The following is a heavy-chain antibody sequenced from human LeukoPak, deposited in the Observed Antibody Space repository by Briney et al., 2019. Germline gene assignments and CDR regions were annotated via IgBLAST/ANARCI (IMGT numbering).Heavy chain of an antibody. CDR2: IFYSGST. J-gene: IGHJ4*02. Sequence: SETLSLTCTVSSGXISSYYWSWIRQPPGKGLEWIGYIFYSGSTNYNPSLKSRVTISVDTSKNQFSLGLSSVTAADTAVYYCARGPTRYYFDCWGQGSLVTVSS. V-gene: IGHV4-59*01. CDR3: ARGPTRYYFDC. CDR1: SGXISSYY. D-gene: IGHD4-17*01.